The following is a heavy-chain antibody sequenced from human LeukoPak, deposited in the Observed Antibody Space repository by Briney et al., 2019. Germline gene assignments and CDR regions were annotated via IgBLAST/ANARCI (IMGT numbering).Heavy chain of an antibody. CDR3: AKGQTWASVYFDS. Sequence: GGSLRLSCAASGFTFSSYAMSWVRQAPGKGLEYISAISSSGDDTLYADSVKGRFTISRDNFKNTLYLQMNSLRAEDTAVHYCAKGQTWASVYFDSWGQGTLVTVSS. J-gene: IGHJ4*02. CDR2: ISSSGDDT. V-gene: IGHV3-23*01. D-gene: IGHD7-27*01. CDR1: GFTFSSYA.